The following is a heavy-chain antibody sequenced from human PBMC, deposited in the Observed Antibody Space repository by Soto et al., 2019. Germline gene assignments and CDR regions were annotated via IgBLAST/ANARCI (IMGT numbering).Heavy chain of an antibody. J-gene: IGHJ4*02. CDR3: ATSVNSAMAFDY. D-gene: IGHD5-18*01. V-gene: IGHV1-46*01. CDR1: GYTFTHYY. Sequence: QVQLVQSGAEVKKPGASVKVSCKASGYTFTHYYIHWVRQAPGQGLEWMGIINPTGGSTTYAQKFRAGFTMTRDTSTSTVYMELSSLRFEDSAVYYCATSVNSAMAFDYWGQGTLVTVSS. CDR2: INPTGGST.